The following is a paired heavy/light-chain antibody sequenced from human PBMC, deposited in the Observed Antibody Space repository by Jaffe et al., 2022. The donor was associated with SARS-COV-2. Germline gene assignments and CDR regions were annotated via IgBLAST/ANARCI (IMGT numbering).Light chain of an antibody. CDR1: SSDVGGYNY. CDR3: SSYAGSNNWGV. V-gene: IGLV2-8*01. CDR2: EVS. Sequence: QSALTQPPSASGSPGQSVTISCTGTSSDVGGYNYVSWYQQHPGKAPKLMIYEVSKRPSGVPDRFSGSKSGNTASLTVSGLQAEDEADYYCSSYAGSNNWGVFGGGTKLTVL. J-gene: IGLJ2*01.
Heavy chain of an antibody. Sequence: QVQLQESGPGLVKPSQTLSLTCTVSGGSISSGDYYWSWIRQPPGKGLEWIGYIYYSGSTYYNPSLKSRVTISVDTSKNQFSLKLSSVTAADTAVYYCARDYDSSSSGVFDPWGQGTLVTVSS. D-gene: IGHD3-22*01. CDR2: IYYSGST. CDR3: ARDYDSSSSGVFDP. V-gene: IGHV4-30-4*01. CDR1: GGSISSGDYY. J-gene: IGHJ5*02.